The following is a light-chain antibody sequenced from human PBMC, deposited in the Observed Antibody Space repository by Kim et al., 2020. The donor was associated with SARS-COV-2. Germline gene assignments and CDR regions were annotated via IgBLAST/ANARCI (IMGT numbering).Light chain of an antibody. J-gene: IGLJ2*01. V-gene: IGLV2-8*01. CDR1: SSDVGEYNY. CDR3: SSYAGSNNLL. CDR2: EVN. Sequence: GQSVTISCTGTSSDVGEYNYVAWYQQHPDKAPKLMIYEVNRRPSGVPNRFSGSKSGNTASLTVSGLQADDEADYYCSSYAGSNNLLFGGGTKLTVL.